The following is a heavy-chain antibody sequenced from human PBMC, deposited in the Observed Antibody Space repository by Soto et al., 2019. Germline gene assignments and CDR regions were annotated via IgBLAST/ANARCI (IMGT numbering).Heavy chain of an antibody. CDR3: ARDQGWFGEDPRPNDY. D-gene: IGHD3-10*01. CDR1: GFTFSSYG. J-gene: IGHJ4*02. V-gene: IGHV3-33*01. Sequence: QVQLVESGGGVVQPGRSLRLSCAASGFTFSSYGMHWVRQAPGKGLEWVAVIWYDGSNKYYADSVKGRFTISRDNXKNXLYLQMYGLRAEDTAVYYCARDQGWFGEDPRPNDYWGQGTLVTVSS. CDR2: IWYDGSNK.